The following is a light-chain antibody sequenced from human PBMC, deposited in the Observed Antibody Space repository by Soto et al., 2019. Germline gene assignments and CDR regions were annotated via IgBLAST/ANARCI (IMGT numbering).Light chain of an antibody. J-gene: IGKJ5*01. Sequence: EVVLTQSPVTLSLSPGERATLSCRASQSFRGLLAWYQQKPGQAPRLLIYVAYNRATGIPPRFSGSGSGTDFTLTISSLAPEDSAVYYCQQRHMWPITFGQGTRLEIK. CDR3: QQRHMWPIT. CDR1: QSFRGL. V-gene: IGKV3-11*01. CDR2: VAY.